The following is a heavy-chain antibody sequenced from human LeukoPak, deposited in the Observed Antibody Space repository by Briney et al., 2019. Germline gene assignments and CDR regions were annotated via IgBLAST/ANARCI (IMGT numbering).Heavy chain of an antibody. CDR1: EFTFSSYG. D-gene: IGHD4-17*01. J-gene: IGHJ6*02. CDR2: ISYDGSNK. CDR3: AWGSTNGDLYYYYGMDV. Sequence: GGSLRLSCAASEFTFSSYGMHWVRQAPGKGLEWVAVISYDGSNKYYADSVKGRFTISRDNSKNTLYLQMNSLRAEDTAVYYCAWGSTNGDLYYYYGMDVWGQGTTVTVPS. V-gene: IGHV3-30*03.